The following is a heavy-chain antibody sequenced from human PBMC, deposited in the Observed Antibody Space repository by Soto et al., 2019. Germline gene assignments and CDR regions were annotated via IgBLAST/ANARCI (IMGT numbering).Heavy chain of an antibody. V-gene: IGHV3-33*01. CDR2: IWYDGSNK. Sequence: GGSLRLSGAAAGFAFSSYGMHWIRQAPDKGLEWVAVIWYDGSNKYYADPVKGRFTISRDNSKNTLYLQMNSLRAEDTAVYYCVRDYTRRTGYSSGWLDYWGQGTLVTVSS. CDR3: VRDYTRRTGYSSGWLDY. J-gene: IGHJ4*02. CDR1: GFAFSSYG. D-gene: IGHD6-19*01.